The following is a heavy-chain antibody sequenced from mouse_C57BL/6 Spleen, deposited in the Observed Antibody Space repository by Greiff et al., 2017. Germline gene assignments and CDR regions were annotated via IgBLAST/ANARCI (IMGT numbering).Heavy chain of an antibody. Sequence: DVKLQESGGGLVQPGGSMKLSCAASGFTFSDAWMDWVRQSPEKGLAWVAEIRNKANNHATYYAELVKGRFTISREYSKSSVYLQMNSLRDEDTGIYYCTRPDYYGSSFYFDDWGQGTTLTVSS. V-gene: IGHV6-6*01. CDR1: GFTFSDAW. D-gene: IGHD1-1*01. CDR2: IRNKANNHAT. CDR3: TRPDYYGSSFYFDD. J-gene: IGHJ2*01.